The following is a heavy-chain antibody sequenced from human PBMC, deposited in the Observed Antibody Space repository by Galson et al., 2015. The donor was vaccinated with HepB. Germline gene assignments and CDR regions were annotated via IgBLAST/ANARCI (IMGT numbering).Heavy chain of an antibody. D-gene: IGHD3-22*01. Sequence: SVKVSCKASRDTFSSYTLNWVRQAPGQGFEWMGRIIPILGIANYAQKFQGRVTITADRSTNTAYMELSSLRSEDTAVYYCARDRGRTDYYDSSGYPFDYWGQGTVVTVSS. CDR3: ARDRGRTDYYDSSGYPFDY. CDR2: IIPILGIA. J-gene: IGHJ4*02. CDR1: RDTFSSYT. V-gene: IGHV1-69*04.